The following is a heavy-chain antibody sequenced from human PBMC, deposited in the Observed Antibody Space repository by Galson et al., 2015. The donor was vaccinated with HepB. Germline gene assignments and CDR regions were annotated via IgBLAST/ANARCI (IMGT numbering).Heavy chain of an antibody. CDR1: GYTFSGYS. CDR2: ISAFSDNT. D-gene: IGHD1-26*01. Sequence: SVKVSCKASGYTFSGYSITWVRQAPGQGLEWMGWISAFSDNTNYAQKLQVRLTLTTDTSTSTAYMELTSLSSDDTAVYYCARNTHDGWELPLDYWGQGTLVTVSS. V-gene: IGHV1-18*04. J-gene: IGHJ4*02. CDR3: ARNTHDGWELPLDY.